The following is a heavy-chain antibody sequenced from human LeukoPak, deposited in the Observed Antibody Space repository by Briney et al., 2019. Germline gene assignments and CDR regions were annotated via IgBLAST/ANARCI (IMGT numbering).Heavy chain of an antibody. CDR3: AKEINWFGELFSPYYYYYGMDV. Sequence: PGRSLRLSCAASGFTFSSYGMHWVRQAPGKGLEWVAVISYDGSNKYYADSVKGRFTISRDNSKNTLYLQMNSLRAEDTAVYYCAKEINWFGELFSPYYYYYGMDVWGQGTTVTVSS. V-gene: IGHV3-30*18. J-gene: IGHJ6*02. CDR2: ISYDGSNK. CDR1: GFTFSSYG. D-gene: IGHD3-10*01.